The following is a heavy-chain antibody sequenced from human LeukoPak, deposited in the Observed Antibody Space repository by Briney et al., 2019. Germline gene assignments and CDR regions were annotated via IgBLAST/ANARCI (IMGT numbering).Heavy chain of an antibody. CDR3: ASSGSYGYYFDY. D-gene: IGHD1-26*01. Sequence: SETLSLTCAVYGGSFSGYYWSWIRQPPGKGLEWIGEINHSGSTNYNPSLKSRVTISVDTSKNQFSLKLSSVTAADTAVYYCASSGSYGYYFDYWGQGTLVTVSS. CDR2: INHSGST. J-gene: IGHJ4*02. CDR1: GGSFSGYY. V-gene: IGHV4-34*01.